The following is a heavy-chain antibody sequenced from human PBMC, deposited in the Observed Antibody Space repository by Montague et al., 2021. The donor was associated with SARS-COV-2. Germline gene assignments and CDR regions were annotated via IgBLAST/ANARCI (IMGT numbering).Heavy chain of an antibody. D-gene: IGHD3-10*01. CDR3: ARKGSGGSDLAY. CDR2: IHHTGSN. Sequence: SETLSLTCVVYGGSISTDYWWTLVRLPPGKGLGWVGEIHHTGSNKYKPSPKSRVSTSVDKSRNQFPLRLTFVTAADTAIYYCARKGSGGSDLAYWGQGTLVTVSS. CDR1: GGSISTDYW. V-gene: IGHV4-4*02. J-gene: IGHJ4*02.